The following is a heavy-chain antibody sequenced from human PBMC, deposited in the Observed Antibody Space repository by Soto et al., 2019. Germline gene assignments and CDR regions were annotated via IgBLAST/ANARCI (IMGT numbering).Heavy chain of an antibody. J-gene: IGHJ5*02. CDR3: ARGVRPEYSGWWFDP. CDR1: GYTFTGYY. D-gene: IGHD5-12*01. V-gene: IGHV1-2*04. Sequence: ASVKVSCKASGYTFTGYYMHWVRQAPGQGLEWMGWINPNSGGTNYAQKFQGWVTMTRDTSISTAYMELSRLRSDDTAVYYCARGVRPEYSGWWFDPWGQGTLVTVSS. CDR2: INPNSGGT.